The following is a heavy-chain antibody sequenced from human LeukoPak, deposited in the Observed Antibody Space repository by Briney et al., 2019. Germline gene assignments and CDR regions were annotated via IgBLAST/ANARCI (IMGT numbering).Heavy chain of an antibody. CDR3: ARTYYGSGSLYYYYYYMDV. CDR1: GGSISSSSYY. Sequence: SETLSLTCTVSGGSISSSSYYWGWIRQPPGKGLEWIGTIFYSGTTYYNPSLKSRVTISVDTSKNQFSLKLSSVTAADAAVYYCARTYYGSGSLYYYYYYMDVWGKGTTVTVSS. CDR2: IFYSGTT. J-gene: IGHJ6*03. V-gene: IGHV4-39*07. D-gene: IGHD3-10*01.